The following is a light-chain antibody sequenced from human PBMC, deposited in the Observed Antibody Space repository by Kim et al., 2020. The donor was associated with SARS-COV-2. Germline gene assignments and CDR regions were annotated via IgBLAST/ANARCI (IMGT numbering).Light chain of an antibody. Sequence: LSVSPGARATLSCRASQSVGSNLAWYQQKPGQAPRLLIYGASTRATGIPARFSGSGSGTEFTLTISSLQSEDFAVYYCHQYNNYYTFGQGTKLEI. CDR2: GAS. CDR3: HQYNNYYT. CDR1: QSVGSN. J-gene: IGKJ2*01. V-gene: IGKV3-15*01.